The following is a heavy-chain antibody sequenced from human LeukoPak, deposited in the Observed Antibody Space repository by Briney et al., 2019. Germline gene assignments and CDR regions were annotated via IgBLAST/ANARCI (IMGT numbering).Heavy chain of an antibody. CDR1: GGSISSYY. J-gene: IGHJ4*02. CDR3: ARARIAAAGTSYAFDY. D-gene: IGHD6-13*01. V-gene: IGHV4-59*01. Sequence: PSETLSLTCTVSGGSISSYYWSWIRQPPGKGLEWIGYIYYSGSTNYNPSLKSRVTISVDTSKNQFSLKLSSVTAADTAVYYCARARIAAAGTSYAFDYWGPGTLVTVSS. CDR2: IYYSGST.